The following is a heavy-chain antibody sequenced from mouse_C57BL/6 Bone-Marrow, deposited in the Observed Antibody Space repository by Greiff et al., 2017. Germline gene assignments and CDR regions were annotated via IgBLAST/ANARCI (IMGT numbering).Heavy chain of an antibody. CDR2: IYPRSGNT. Sequence: QVQLQQSGAELARPGASVKLSCKASGYTFTSYGISWVKQRTGQGLEWIGEIYPRSGNTYYNEKFKGKATLTAANSSRTAYMEIRSLTSEDSAVYFGARWGGYGNLWYFDVWGTGTTVTVSS. D-gene: IGHD2-1*01. J-gene: IGHJ1*03. V-gene: IGHV1-81*01. CDR3: ARWGGYGNLWYFDV. CDR1: GYTFTSYG.